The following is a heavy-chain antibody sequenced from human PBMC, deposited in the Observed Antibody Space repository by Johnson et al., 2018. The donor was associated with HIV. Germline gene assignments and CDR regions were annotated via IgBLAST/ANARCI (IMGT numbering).Heavy chain of an antibody. CDR1: GFTFSDYY. D-gene: IGHD1-26*01. V-gene: IGHV3-11*04. CDR3: AKDRYGGSYPDAFDI. J-gene: IGHJ3*02. Sequence: QVQLVESGGGLVKPGGSLRLSCAASGFTFSDYYLSWIRQAPGKGLEWVAKIKQDGSTIYYAASVKGRFIISRDNAKKSLYLQMNSLRAEDTAVYYCAKDRYGGSYPDAFDIWGQGTMVTVSS. CDR2: IKQDGSTI.